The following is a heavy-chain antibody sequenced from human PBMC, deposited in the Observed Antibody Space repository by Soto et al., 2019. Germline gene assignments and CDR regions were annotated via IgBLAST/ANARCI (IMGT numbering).Heavy chain of an antibody. CDR2: ISYAGNNK. V-gene: IGHV3-30*18. Sequence: QLQLVESGGGVVQPGRSLRLSCAASGFTFSTYGMHWVRQAPGKGLEWVAVISYAGNNKYYADSVKGRFTISRDNSKNTLYLQMNSLRPEDTAVYYCAKVSAQLVHYFYFHYMDVWGKGTTVTVSS. CDR3: AKVSAQLVHYFYFHYMDV. J-gene: IGHJ6*03. D-gene: IGHD6-6*01. CDR1: GFTFSTYG.